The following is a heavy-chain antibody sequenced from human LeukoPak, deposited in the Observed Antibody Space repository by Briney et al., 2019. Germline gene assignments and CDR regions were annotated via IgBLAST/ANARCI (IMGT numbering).Heavy chain of an antibody. Sequence: GGSLRLSCAASGFNFDDYGMTWVRQAPGKGLEWVSGINWNGGSTSYAGSVKGRFSISRDNAKNSLYLQMNSLRAEDTAFYYCARGEYYYDSSGYYRGFDYWGQGTLVTVSS. CDR1: GFNFDDYG. CDR3: ARGEYYYDSSGYYRGFDY. V-gene: IGHV3-20*04. J-gene: IGHJ4*02. D-gene: IGHD3-22*01. CDR2: INWNGGST.